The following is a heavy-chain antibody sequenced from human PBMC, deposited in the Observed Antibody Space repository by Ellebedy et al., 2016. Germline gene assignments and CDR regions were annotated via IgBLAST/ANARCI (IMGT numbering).Heavy chain of an antibody. Sequence: SETLSLTCTVSGGSISSGDYYWSWIRQPPGKGLEWIGYIYYSGSTYYNPSLKSRVTISVDTSKNQFSLKLSSVTAAETAVYYCARGDTAMVTESFDYWGQGTLVTVSS. J-gene: IGHJ4*02. D-gene: IGHD5-18*01. V-gene: IGHV4-30-4*01. CDR1: GGSISSGDYY. CDR2: IYYSGST. CDR3: ARGDTAMVTESFDY.